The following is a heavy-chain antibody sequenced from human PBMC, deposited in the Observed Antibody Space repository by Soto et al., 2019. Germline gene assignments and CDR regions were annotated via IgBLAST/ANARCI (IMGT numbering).Heavy chain of an antibody. Sequence: GESLKISCKASGYKFTTFWLNWVGQTPGKGLEWLGRIDPTDSFTNYSPPFEGHVTISVDRSISTAYLQWNSLQASDTAIYYCARPASGGSRDAFDVWGQGTTVTVS. J-gene: IGHJ3*01. CDR3: ARPASGGSRDAFDV. CDR2: IDPTDSFT. V-gene: IGHV5-10-1*01. CDR1: GYKFTTFW. D-gene: IGHD2-15*01.